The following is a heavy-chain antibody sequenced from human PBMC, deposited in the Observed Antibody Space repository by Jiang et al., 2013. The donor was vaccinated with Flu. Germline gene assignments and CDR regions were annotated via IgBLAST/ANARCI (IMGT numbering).Heavy chain of an antibody. V-gene: IGHV3-53*01. CDR1: GFTVSSNY. CDR3: ARSRGYSYGYEAYYFDY. Sequence: GGLIQPGGSLRLSCAASGFTVSSNYMSWVRQAPGKGLEWVSVIYSGGSTYYADSVKGRFTISRDNSKNTLYLQMNSLRAEDTAVYYCARSRGYSYGYEAYYFDYWGQGTLVTVSS. CDR2: IYSGGST. D-gene: IGHD5-18*01. J-gene: IGHJ4*02.